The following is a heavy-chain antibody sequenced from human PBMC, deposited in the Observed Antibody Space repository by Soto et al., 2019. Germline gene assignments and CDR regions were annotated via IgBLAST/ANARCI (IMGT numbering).Heavy chain of an antibody. CDR3: AADLHPIRLLEWYDPGYYYYGMDV. Sequence: ASVKVSCKASGFTFTSSAVQWVRQARGQRLEWIGWIVVGSGNTNYAQKFQKRVTITRDMSTSTAYMELSSLRSEDTAVYYCAADLHPIRLLEWYDPGYYYYGMDVWGQGTTVTVSS. V-gene: IGHV1-58*01. J-gene: IGHJ6*02. CDR2: IVVGSGNT. CDR1: GFTFTSSA. D-gene: IGHD3-3*01.